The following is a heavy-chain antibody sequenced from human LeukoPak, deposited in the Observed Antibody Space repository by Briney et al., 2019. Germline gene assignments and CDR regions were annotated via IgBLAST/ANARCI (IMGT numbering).Heavy chain of an antibody. CDR3: ARVSGYSYGYFDY. J-gene: IGHJ4*02. CDR1: GGSFSGYY. D-gene: IGHD5-18*01. V-gene: IGHV4-59*01. CDR2: IYYSGST. Sequence: SETLSLTCAVYGGSFSGYYWSWIRQPPGKGLEWIGYIYYSGSTNYNPSLKSRVTISVDTSKNQFSLKLSSVTAAGTAVYYCARVSGYSYGYFDYWGQGTLVTVSS.